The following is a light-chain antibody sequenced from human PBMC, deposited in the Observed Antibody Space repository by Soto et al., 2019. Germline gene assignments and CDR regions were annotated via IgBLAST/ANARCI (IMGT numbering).Light chain of an antibody. Sequence: QSALTQPPSASGSPGQSVTISCTGPSSDIGGDNYVSWYQQQPGKAPKLIIYEVTERPSGVPGRFSGSKSGDTASLTVTGLQAEDEGEYYCSSFAGSNNYIVFGGGTKLTVL. CDR1: SSDIGGDNY. CDR2: EVT. CDR3: SSFAGSNNYIV. J-gene: IGLJ2*01. V-gene: IGLV2-8*01.